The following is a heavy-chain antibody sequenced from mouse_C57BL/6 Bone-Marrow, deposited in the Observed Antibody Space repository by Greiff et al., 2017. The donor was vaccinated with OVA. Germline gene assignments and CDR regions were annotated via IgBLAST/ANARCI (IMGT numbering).Heavy chain of an antibody. J-gene: IGHJ4*01. D-gene: IGHD1-1*01. CDR3: ARATRGSSLYYYAMDY. CDR1: GYTFTSYW. Sequence: QVQLQQPGTELVKPGASVKLSCKASGYTFTSYWMHWVKQRPGQGLEWIGNINPSNGGTNYNEKFKSKATLTVDKSSSTAYMQLSSLTSEDSAVYYCARATRGSSLYYYAMDYWGQGTSVTVSS. CDR2: INPSNGGT. V-gene: IGHV1-53*01.